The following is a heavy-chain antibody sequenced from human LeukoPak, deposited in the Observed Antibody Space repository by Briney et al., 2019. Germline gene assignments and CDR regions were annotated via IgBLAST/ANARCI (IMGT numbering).Heavy chain of an antibody. J-gene: IGHJ3*02. V-gene: IGHV3-30*02. Sequence: GGSLRLSCAASGFTFSSYGMHWVRQAPGKGLEWVAFIRYDGRNKYYADSVKGRFTISRDNAKNSLYVQMNSLRAEDTAVYHCARVRGILGAFDIWGQGTMVTVSS. CDR2: IRYDGRNK. CDR1: GFTFSSYG. CDR3: ARVRGILGAFDI. D-gene: IGHD1-1*01.